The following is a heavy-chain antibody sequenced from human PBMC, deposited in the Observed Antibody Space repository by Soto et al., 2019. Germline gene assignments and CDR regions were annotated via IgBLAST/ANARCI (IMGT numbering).Heavy chain of an antibody. V-gene: IGHV4-59*01. CDR3: ASHLRMRLAY. J-gene: IGHJ4*02. Sequence: SETLSLTCTVSGGSISSYYWSWIRQPPGKGLEWIGYIYYSGSTNYNPSLKSRVTISVDTSKNQFSLKLSSVTAADTAVYYCASHLRMRLAYWGQGTLVTVSS. CDR1: GGSISSYY. CDR2: IYYSGST.